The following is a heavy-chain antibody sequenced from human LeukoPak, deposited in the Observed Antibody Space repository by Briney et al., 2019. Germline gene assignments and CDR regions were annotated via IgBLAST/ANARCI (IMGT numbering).Heavy chain of an antibody. CDR2: IYPADSET. Sequence: LGESLQISCRVSGYAFASYWIGWVRQVPGKGLEWMGIIYPADSETKPSPSFQGQVTFSADKSINTAYLQWSSLKASDTAMYYCARFEVNYEDNRSFYYFDYWGQGTLVTVSS. CDR3: ARFEVNYEDNRSFYYFDY. CDR1: GYAFASYW. V-gene: IGHV5-51*01. J-gene: IGHJ4*02. D-gene: IGHD3-3*01.